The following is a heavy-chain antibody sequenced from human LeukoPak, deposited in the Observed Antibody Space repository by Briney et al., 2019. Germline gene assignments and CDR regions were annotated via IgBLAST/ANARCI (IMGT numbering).Heavy chain of an antibody. CDR2: ISWNSGSI. CDR3: ARGVTYYYGSGSPYYFDY. Sequence: SLRLSCAASGLTFDDYAMHWVRQAPGKGLEWVSGISWNSGSIGYADSVKGRFTISRDNAKNSLYLQMNSLRAEDTALYYCARGVTYYYGSGSPYYFDYWGRGTLVTVSS. D-gene: IGHD3-10*01. CDR1: GLTFDDYA. J-gene: IGHJ4*02. V-gene: IGHV3-9*01.